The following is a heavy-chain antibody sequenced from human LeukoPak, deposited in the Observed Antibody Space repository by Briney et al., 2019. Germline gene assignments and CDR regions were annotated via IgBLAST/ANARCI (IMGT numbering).Heavy chain of an antibody. Sequence: PGRSLRLSCAASGLTFSSYGMHWVRQAPGKGLEWVAVISYDGSNKYYADSVKGRFTISRDNSKNTLYLQMNSLRAEDTAVYYCAKDSPRYCSSTSCYTQIDYWGQGTLVTVSS. D-gene: IGHD2-2*02. CDR3: AKDSPRYCSSTSCYTQIDY. CDR2: ISYDGSNK. V-gene: IGHV3-30*18. CDR1: GLTFSSYG. J-gene: IGHJ4*02.